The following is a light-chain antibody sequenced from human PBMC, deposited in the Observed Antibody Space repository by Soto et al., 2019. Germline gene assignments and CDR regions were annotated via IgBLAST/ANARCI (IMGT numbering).Light chain of an antibody. V-gene: IGKV3-20*01. Sequence: EVVLTQSPGTLSLSLGEKATLSCRASQSVTAFLAWYQQKPDQAPRLLIYGASGRATGIPDRFSGSGSGTDFTLTISKLEPDDFAVYYCQQYAGSPLTFGGGTKVEFK. CDR1: QSVTAF. CDR3: QQYAGSPLT. J-gene: IGKJ4*01. CDR2: GAS.